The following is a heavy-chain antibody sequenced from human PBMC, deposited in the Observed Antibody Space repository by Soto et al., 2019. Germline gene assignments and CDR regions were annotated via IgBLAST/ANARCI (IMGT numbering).Heavy chain of an antibody. CDR3: AGGSGCGSGASVHHCLDY. CDR2: IKMDASEK. Sequence: GGSLRLSCAASGFTFGGYWMSWVRQAPGKGLEWVATIKMDASEKKYVDSVKGRFTMSRDNAKNSLYLQMDSLRAEDTAVYYCAGGSGCGSGASVHHCLDYWGHGTLVTVSS. D-gene: IGHD3-10*01. CDR1: GFTFGGYW. J-gene: IGHJ4*01. V-gene: IGHV3-7*01.